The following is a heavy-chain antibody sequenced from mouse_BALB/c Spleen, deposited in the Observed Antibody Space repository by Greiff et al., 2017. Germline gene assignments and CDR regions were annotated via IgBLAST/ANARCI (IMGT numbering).Heavy chain of an antibody. D-gene: IGHD2-4*01. CDR1: GYTFTSYY. J-gene: IGHJ3*01. Sequence: VQLQQSGPELVKPGASVRISCKASGYTFTSYYIHWVKQRPGQGLEWIGWIYPGNVNTKYNEKFKGKATLTADKSSSTAYMQLSSLTSEDSAVYFCARDDYDEAWFAYWGQGTLVTVSA. CDR3: ARDDYDEAWFAY. V-gene: IGHV1S56*01. CDR2: IYPGNVNT.